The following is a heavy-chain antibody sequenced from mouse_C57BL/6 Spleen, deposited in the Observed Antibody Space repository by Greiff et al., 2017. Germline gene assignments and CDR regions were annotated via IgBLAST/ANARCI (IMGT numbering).Heavy chain of an antibody. Sequence: EVQLQQSGPVLVQPGASVSMSCKASGYSFTDYYVHWVQQSHGKSLEWLGVINPYNGGTSYNQKFKGKGTLNVDKSSSTAYMEINSLTSDDAAVYYCARKGNDGPFAYWGQGTLVTVSA. CDR2: INPYNGGT. D-gene: IGHD2-3*01. CDR3: ARKGNDGPFAY. V-gene: IGHV1-19*01. J-gene: IGHJ3*01. CDR1: GYSFTDYY.